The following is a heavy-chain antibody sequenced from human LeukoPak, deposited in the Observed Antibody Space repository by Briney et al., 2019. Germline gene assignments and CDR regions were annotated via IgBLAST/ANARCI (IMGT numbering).Heavy chain of an antibody. CDR1: GFTFSDYY. CDR3: ARERSGGWEPDAFDI. CDR2: ISSSGSTI. J-gene: IGHJ3*02. D-gene: IGHD1-14*01. V-gene: IGHV3-11*01. Sequence: GGSLRLSCAASGFTFSDYYMSWIRQAPGKGLEWVSYISSSGSTIYYADSVKGRFTISRDSAKNSLYLQMNSLRAEDTAVYYCARERSGGWEPDAFDIWGQGTMVTVSS.